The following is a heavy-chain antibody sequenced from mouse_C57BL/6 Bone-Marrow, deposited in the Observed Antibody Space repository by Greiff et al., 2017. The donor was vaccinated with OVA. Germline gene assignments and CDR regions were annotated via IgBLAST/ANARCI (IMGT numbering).Heavy chain of an antibody. D-gene: IGHD2-4*01. V-gene: IGHV5-4*03. CDR2: ISDGGSYT. J-gene: IGHJ2*01. CDR1: GFTFSSYA. Sequence: EVKLEESGGGLVKPGGSLKLSCAASGFTFSSYAMSWVRPTPDKRLEWVANISDGGSYTYYTDNVKGRITISRDNAKNNLYLQMSHLKSVDTAMYYCARGAYDYDVGYWGQGTTLTVSS. CDR3: ARGAYDYDVGY.